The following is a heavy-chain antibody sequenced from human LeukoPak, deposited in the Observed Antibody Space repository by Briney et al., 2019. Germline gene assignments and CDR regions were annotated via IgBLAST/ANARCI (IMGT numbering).Heavy chain of an antibody. V-gene: IGHV5-51*01. CDR2: IYPADSDT. D-gene: IGHD3-22*01. Sequence: GESLKISCKGSGYTFTNYWIAWVRQMPGKGLEWKGIIYPADSDTRYSPSFQGQVTISADRSINTVYLQWSSLKASDTAMYYCAIRAYYDTRGYYYFDYWAQGTLVTVSS. CDR3: AIRAYYDTRGYYYFDY. CDR1: GYTFTNYW. J-gene: IGHJ4*02.